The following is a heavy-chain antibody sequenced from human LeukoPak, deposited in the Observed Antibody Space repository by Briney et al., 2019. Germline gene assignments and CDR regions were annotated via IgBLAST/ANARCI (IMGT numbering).Heavy chain of an antibody. V-gene: IGHV4-59*08. CDR2: ISKSGNT. CDR3: AGHGYGDFKFDP. Sequence: SETLSLTCTVSGGSISSYYWSWIRQPPGKGLEWIGYISKSGNTNNSPSLRNRVSISVDTSKNQVSLKVRSVTAAATAVYYCAGHGYGDFKFDPWGQGTLVTVSS. CDR1: GGSISSYY. J-gene: IGHJ5*02. D-gene: IGHD4-17*01.